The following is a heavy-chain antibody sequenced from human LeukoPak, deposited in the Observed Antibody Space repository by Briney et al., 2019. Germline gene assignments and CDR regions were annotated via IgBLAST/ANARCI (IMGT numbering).Heavy chain of an antibody. CDR3: ARDHFRGGFLEWFKDAFDI. CDR2: INPNSGGT. D-gene: IGHD3-3*01. Sequence: GASVKVSCKASGYTFTGYYMHWVRQAPGQGLEWMGWINPNSGGTNYAQKFQGRVTMTRDTSISTAYMELSRLRSDDTAVYYCARDHFRGGFLEWFKDAFDIWGQGTMVTVSS. CDR1: GYTFTGYY. J-gene: IGHJ3*02. V-gene: IGHV1-2*02.